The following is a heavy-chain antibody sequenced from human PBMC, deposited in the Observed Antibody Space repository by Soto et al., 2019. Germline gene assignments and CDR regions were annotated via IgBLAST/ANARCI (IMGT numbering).Heavy chain of an antibody. J-gene: IGHJ4*02. CDR1: GFTFRGDA. V-gene: IGHV3-23*01. D-gene: IGHD1-20*01. CDR2: VSGSGEMT. Sequence: EVQLLESGGDLVQPGGSLRLACVASGFTFRGDAMSWVRQAPGKGLEWVSSVSGSGEMTHYADSVKGRFTISRDNSKNMLYLHMERLRVDDTAVYYCARSEMTYNWNDWGQGTLVTVSS. CDR3: ARSEMTYNWND.